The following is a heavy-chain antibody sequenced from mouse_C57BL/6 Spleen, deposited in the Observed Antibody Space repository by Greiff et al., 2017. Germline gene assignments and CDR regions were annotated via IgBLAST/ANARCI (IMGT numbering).Heavy chain of an antibody. Sequence: VQLKESEGGLVQPGSSMKLSCTASGFTFSDYYMAWVRQVPEKGLEWVANINYDGSSTYYLDSLKSRFIISRDNAKNILYLQMSSLKSEDTATYYCARDRTGFDYWGQGTTLTVSS. CDR2: INYDGSST. CDR1: GFTFSDYY. V-gene: IGHV5-16*01. D-gene: IGHD4-1*01. J-gene: IGHJ2*01. CDR3: ARDRTGFDY.